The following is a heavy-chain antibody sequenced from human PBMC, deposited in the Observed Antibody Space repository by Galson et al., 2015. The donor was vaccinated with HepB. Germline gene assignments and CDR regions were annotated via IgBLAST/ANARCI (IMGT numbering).Heavy chain of an antibody. V-gene: IGHV4-59*08. CDR1: HGSINNYY. Sequence: ETLSLTCSVSHGSINNYYWSWIRQSPGNRLEWIGYIYHNGDTTYNPSLGYRVGMSVDTSINQVSLWLTSVTAADTAVYYCARHPGRGSVGYAFDLWGQGTLVTVSA. CDR2: IYHNGDT. J-gene: IGHJ4*02. D-gene: IGHD5-12*01. CDR3: ARHPGRGSVGYAFDL.